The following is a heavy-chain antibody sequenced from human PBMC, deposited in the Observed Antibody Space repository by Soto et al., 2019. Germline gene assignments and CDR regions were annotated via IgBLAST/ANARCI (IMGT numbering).Heavy chain of an antibody. D-gene: IGHD2-21*01. CDR1: GFTFSDYY. V-gene: IGHV3-11*01. CDR2: MSSSGSTI. J-gene: IGHJ3*02. Sequence: EGSLRLSCAASGFTFSDYYMSWIRQAPGKGLDWVSYMSSSGSTIYYADSVKGRFTISRDNAKNSLYLQMNSLRVEDTAVYYCARRAILWGNAFDIWGQGTMVTVSS. CDR3: ARRAILWGNAFDI.